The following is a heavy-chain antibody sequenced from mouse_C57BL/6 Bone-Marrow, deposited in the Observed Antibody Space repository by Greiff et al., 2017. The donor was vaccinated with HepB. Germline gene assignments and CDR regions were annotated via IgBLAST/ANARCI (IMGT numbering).Heavy chain of an antibody. CDR3: AHDEYFDV. D-gene: IGHD2-12*01. Sequence: VQLQQSGPELVKPGASVKISCKASGYAFSSSWMNWVKQRPGKGLEWIGRIYPGDGDTNYNGKFKGKATLTADKSSSTAYMQLSSLTSEDSAVYCCAHDEYFDVWGTGTTVTVSS. V-gene: IGHV1-82*01. J-gene: IGHJ1*03. CDR1: GYAFSSSW. CDR2: IYPGDGDT.